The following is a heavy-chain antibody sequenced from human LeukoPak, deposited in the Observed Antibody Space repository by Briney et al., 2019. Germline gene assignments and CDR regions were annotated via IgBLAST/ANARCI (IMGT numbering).Heavy chain of an antibody. Sequence: SGLTLVNTTQTLTLTCTFSGFSLSTSGMCVSWIRQPPGKALEWLARIAWDDNKYYSTSLKTRLTISKDTSKNQVVLTMTNMDPVDTATYYCARITPAGRQLDYWGQGTLVTVSS. CDR1: GFSLSTSGMC. V-gene: IGHV2-70*11. CDR2: IAWDDNK. CDR3: ARITPAGRQLDY. D-gene: IGHD6-13*01. J-gene: IGHJ4*02.